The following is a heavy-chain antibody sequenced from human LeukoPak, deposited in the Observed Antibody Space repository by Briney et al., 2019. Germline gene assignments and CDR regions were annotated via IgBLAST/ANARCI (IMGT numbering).Heavy chain of an antibody. V-gene: IGHV1-69*13. Sequence: SVTVSCTASGGTFSSYAISWVRQAPGQGLEWMGGIIPIFGTANYAQKFQGRVTITADESTSTAYMELSSLRSEDTAVYYCARGLRYSYGYFHWGQGTLVTVSS. CDR2: IIPIFGTA. D-gene: IGHD5-18*01. J-gene: IGHJ4*02. CDR1: GGTFSSYA. CDR3: ARGLRYSYGYFH.